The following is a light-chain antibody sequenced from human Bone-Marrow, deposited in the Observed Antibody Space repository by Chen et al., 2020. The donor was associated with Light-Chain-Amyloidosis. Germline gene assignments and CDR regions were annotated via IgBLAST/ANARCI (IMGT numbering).Light chain of an antibody. J-gene: IGLJ2*01. V-gene: IGLV3-25*03. CDR3: QSADSSGTYEGI. Sequence: SYELTQPPSVSVSPGQTARITCSGDDLPTKYAYWYQQKPGQAPVLVIHRDTERPSGISERFSGCSSVTTATLTISGVQAEDEADYHCQSADSSGTYEGIFGGGTKLTVL. CDR1: DLPTKY. CDR2: RDT.